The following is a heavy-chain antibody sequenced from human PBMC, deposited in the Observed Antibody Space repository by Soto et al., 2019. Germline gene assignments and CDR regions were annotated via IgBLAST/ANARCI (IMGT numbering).Heavy chain of an antibody. V-gene: IGHV1-69*01. Sequence: QVQLVQSGAEVTKPGSSVKVSCKASGGTFSSYAISWVRQAPGQGREWMGGIIPIFGTANYAQKVQGRVTITADESTSTAYMELSSLRSEDTAVYYCAREPYSYPYYYGMDVWGQGTTVTVSS. CDR3: AREPYSYPYYYGMDV. J-gene: IGHJ6*02. CDR2: IIPIFGTA. D-gene: IGHD3-10*01. CDR1: GGTFSSYA.